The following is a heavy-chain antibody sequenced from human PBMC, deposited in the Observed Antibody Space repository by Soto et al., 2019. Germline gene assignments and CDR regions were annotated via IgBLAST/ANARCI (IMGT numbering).Heavy chain of an antibody. CDR1: GFKAHQYA. CDR3: IKDETPGGADY. CDR2: IYRDGGGT. J-gene: IGHJ4*02. Sequence: EVQLVESGGGLVQPGRSLRLSCTVSGFKAHQYAMHWVRHAPGKGLEWVSGIYRDGGGTGYADSVKGRFTVSRDNVKNSLSLQMNSLRSDDTALYYCIKDETPGGADYWGQGILVTVSS. D-gene: IGHD3-10*01. V-gene: IGHV3-9*02.